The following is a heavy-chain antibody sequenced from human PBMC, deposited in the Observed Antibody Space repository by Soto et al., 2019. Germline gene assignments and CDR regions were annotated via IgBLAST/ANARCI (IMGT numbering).Heavy chain of an antibody. CDR2: ISSSDSII. J-gene: IGHJ4*02. CDR3: ARDLGYYDSSGYFDY. CDR1: GFTFSDYY. V-gene: IGHV3-11*01. D-gene: IGHD3-22*01. Sequence: LRLSCAASGFTFSDYYMSWIRQAPGKGLEWVSYISSSDSIIYYADSVKGRFTISRDNAKNSLYLQMNSLRAEDTAVYYCARDLGYYDSSGYFDYWGQGTLVTVSS.